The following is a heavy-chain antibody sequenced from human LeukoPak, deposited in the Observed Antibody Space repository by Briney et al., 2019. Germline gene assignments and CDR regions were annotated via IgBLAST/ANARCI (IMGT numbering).Heavy chain of an antibody. V-gene: IGHV3-74*01. CDR2: IYSDGRIT. J-gene: IGHJ6*02. CDR3: ARDSGPGTFGWDMDV. Sequence: GGSLRLSCVASGFTFSSHWMQWVRQAPGKGLVWVSRIYSDGRITNYADAVKGRFTISRDNAKNTLYLQMNSLRAEDTALYYCARDSGPGTFGWDMDVWGQGTTVTVSS. CDR1: GFTFSSHW. D-gene: IGHD3-10*01.